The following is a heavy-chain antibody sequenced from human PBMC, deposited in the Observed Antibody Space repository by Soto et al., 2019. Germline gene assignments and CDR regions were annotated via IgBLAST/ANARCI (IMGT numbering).Heavy chain of an antibody. V-gene: IGHV4-30-4*01. CDR1: GGSISNEDFY. CDR3: ARTFGARGDYAQWVTFDI. J-gene: IGHJ3*02. CDR2: IYYSGST. D-gene: IGHD3-3*01. Sequence: QVQMQESGPGLVKPSQTLSLTCTVSGGSISNEDFYWSWIRQPPGKALEWIGYIYYSGSTYYNPSLKSRMTMSVDKSKNQFSLKLSSVTAADTAVYYCARTFGARGDYAQWVTFDIWGQGTMVTVSS.